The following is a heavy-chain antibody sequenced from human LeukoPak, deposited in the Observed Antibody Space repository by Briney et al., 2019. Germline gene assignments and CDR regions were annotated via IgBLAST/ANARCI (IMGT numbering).Heavy chain of an antibody. CDR2: IYYSGST. D-gene: IGHD2-15*01. V-gene: IGHV4-59*01. CDR3: ARSICSGGSCYSDY. CDR1: GGSISSYY. J-gene: IGHJ4*02. Sequence: PSETLSLTCTVSGGSISSYYWSWIRQPPGKGLEWIGYIYYSGSTNYNPSLKSRVTISVDTSTNQFSLNLSSVTAADTAVYYCARSICSGGSCYSDYWGQGTLVTVSS.